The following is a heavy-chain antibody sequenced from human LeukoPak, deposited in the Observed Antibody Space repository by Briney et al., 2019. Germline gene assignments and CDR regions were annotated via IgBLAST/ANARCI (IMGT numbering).Heavy chain of an antibody. CDR3: DPTDCPGGYGLHV. J-gene: IGHJ4*02. CDR2: IIPILGIA. CDR1: GRTLPTIA. Sequence: SVKPACHFAGRTLPTIAISCVRQAPGQGLEWMGRIIPILGIANYAQKFQGRVTITADKSTSTAYMELSSLRSEDTAVYYGDPTDCPGGYGLHVGGRGTLVTVSS. D-gene: IGHD5-12*01. V-gene: IGHV1-69*04.